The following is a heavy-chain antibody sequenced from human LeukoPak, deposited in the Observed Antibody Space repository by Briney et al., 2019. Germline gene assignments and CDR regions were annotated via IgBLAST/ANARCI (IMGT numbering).Heavy chain of an antibody. V-gene: IGHV1-3*01. D-gene: IGHD3-9*01. CDR2: INAGNGNT. CDR3: AREGSGVRYFDWLAVGY. Sequence: ASVKVSCKASGYTFTSYAMHWVRQAPGQRLEWMGWINAGNGNTKYSQKFQGRVTITRDTSASTAYMELSSLRSEDTAVYYCAREGSGVRYFDWLAVGYWGQGTLVTVSS. CDR1: GYTFTSYA. J-gene: IGHJ4*02.